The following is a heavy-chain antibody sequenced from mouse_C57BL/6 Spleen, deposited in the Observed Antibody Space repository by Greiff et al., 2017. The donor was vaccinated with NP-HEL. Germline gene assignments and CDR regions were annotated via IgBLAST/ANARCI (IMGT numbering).Heavy chain of an antibody. CDR2: IDPETGGT. Sequence: QVHVKQSGAELVRPGASVTLSCKASGYTFTDYEMHWVKQTPVHGLEWIGAIDPETGGTAYNQKFKGKAILTADKSSSTAYMELRSLTSEDSAVYYCTRGRHYYGSSYVGYFDVWGTGTTVTVSS. CDR3: TRGRHYYGSSYVGYFDV. J-gene: IGHJ1*03. D-gene: IGHD1-1*01. V-gene: IGHV1-15*01. CDR1: GYTFTDYE.